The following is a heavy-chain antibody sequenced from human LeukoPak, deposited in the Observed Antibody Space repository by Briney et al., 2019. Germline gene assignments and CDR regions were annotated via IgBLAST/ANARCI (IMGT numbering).Heavy chain of an antibody. Sequence: PGGSLRPSCAASEFTFSSYSMNWVRQAPGKGLEWVSYITNSGNSKSYADPVKGRFTISRDNTKNSLYLQMNSLRAEDTAVYYCATRDGYTWGFDPWGQGTLVTVSS. D-gene: IGHD5-24*01. CDR3: ATRDGYTWGFDP. CDR2: ITNSGNSK. J-gene: IGHJ5*02. V-gene: IGHV3-48*01. CDR1: EFTFSSYS.